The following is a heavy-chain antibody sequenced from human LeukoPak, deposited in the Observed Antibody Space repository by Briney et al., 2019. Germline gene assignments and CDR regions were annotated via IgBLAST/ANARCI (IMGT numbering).Heavy chain of an antibody. CDR1: GNTLTGYY. J-gene: IGHJ4*02. Sequence: EASVKVSCKASGNTLTGYYIHWIRQAPGQGLEWMGRINANDGGTQYAQHFQGRVTVTRDTSINTAYMELSSLTSDDTALFYCAREKMVLSGTNLYYFDYWGQGTLVTVSP. CDR3: AREKMVLSGTNLYYFDY. V-gene: IGHV1-2*06. CDR2: INANDGGT. D-gene: IGHD4/OR15-4a*01.